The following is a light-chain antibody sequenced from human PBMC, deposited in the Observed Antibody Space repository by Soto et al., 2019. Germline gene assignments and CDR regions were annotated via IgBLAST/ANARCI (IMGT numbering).Light chain of an antibody. V-gene: IGKV1-39*01. CDR1: QNIDSY. J-gene: IGKJ1*01. Sequence: DIQMTQSPPALSASVGDRVTITCRASQNIDSYLNWYQQKPGKAPELLIRDASSLQSGVPSRFSGSGSGTDFTLTISSLQHEDFEVYYCQQSYSSPPTFGQGTKVDIK. CDR3: QQSYSSPPT. CDR2: DAS.